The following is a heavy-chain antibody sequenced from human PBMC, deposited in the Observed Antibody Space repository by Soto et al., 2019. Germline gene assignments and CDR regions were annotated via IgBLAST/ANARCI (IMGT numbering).Heavy chain of an antibody. D-gene: IGHD2-2*01. CDR1: GFTFDDYA. Sequence: GGSLRLSCAASGFTFDDYAMHWVRQAPGKGLEWVSGISWNSGSIGYADSVKGRFTISRDNAKNSLYLQMNSLRAEDTALYYCAKDIKKSVPAATRGLGYYYYGMDVWGQGTTVTV. CDR3: AKDIKKSVPAATRGLGYYYYGMDV. V-gene: IGHV3-9*01. J-gene: IGHJ6*02. CDR2: ISWNSGSI.